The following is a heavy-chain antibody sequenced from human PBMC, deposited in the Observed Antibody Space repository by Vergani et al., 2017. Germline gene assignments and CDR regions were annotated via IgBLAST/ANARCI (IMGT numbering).Heavy chain of an antibody. CDR1: GYTFTDYF. CDR2: INPNSGGT. D-gene: IGHD2-2*01. Sequence: QVQLVQSGAEVQKPGASVKVSCKASGYTFTDYFMHWVRQAPGQGLEWMGWINPNSGGTNYAQKFQGRVTITRDTSISTAYMELSNLRSDDTAVYYCARVGTSSNRDYFDYWGQGTLVTVSS. CDR3: ARVGTSSNRDYFDY. V-gene: IGHV1-2*02. J-gene: IGHJ4*02.